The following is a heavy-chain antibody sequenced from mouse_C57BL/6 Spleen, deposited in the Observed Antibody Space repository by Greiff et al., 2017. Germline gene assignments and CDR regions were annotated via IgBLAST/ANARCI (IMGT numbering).Heavy chain of an antibody. V-gene: IGHV1-26*01. Sequence: VQLQQSGPELVKPGASVKISCKASGYTFTDYYMNWVKQSHGKSLEWIGDINPNNGGTSYNQKFKGKATLTVDKSSSTAYMELRSLTSEDSAVYYYAQSHFDYWGQGTTLTVSS. J-gene: IGHJ2*01. CDR1: GYTFTDYY. D-gene: IGHD6-1*01. CDR2: INPNNGGT. CDR3: AQSHFDY.